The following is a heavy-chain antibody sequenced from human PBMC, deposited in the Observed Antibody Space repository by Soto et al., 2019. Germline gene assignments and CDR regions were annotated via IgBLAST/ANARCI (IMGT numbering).Heavy chain of an antibody. J-gene: IGHJ4*02. CDR3: ARDIGAAGLDY. CDR1: GFTFSDHY. CDR2: TRNKANSYTT. D-gene: IGHD6-13*01. V-gene: IGHV3-72*01. Sequence: GGSLRLSCAASGFTFSDHYMDWVRQAPGKGLEWVGRTRNKANSYTTEYAASVKGRFTISRDDSKNSLYLQMNSLKTEDTAVYYCARDIGAAGLDYWGQGTLVTVSS.